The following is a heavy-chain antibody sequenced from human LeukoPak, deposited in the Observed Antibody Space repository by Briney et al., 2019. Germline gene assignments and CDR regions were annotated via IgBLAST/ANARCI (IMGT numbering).Heavy chain of an antibody. V-gene: IGHV3-30*18. D-gene: IGHD3-22*01. CDR3: AKVYTYYYDSSGYYSDY. CDR1: GFTFSSYG. Sequence: GGSLRLSCAASGFTFSSYGMHWVRQAPGKGLEWVAVISYDGSNKYYADSVKGRFTISRDNSKNTLYLQMNSLRAEDTAVYYCAKVYTYYYDSSGYYSDYWGQGTLVTASS. J-gene: IGHJ4*02. CDR2: ISYDGSNK.